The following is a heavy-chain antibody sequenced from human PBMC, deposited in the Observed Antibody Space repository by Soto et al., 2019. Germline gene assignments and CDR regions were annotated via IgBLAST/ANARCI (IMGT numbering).Heavy chain of an antibody. CDR2: IYYTGST. J-gene: IGHJ4*02. V-gene: IGHV4-59*08. CDR1: GGSISSYY. CDR3: ARRDYADYGGFFDF. D-gene: IGHD4-17*01. Sequence: PSETLSLTCTVSGGSISSYYWSWIRQPPGKGLEWIGYIYYTGSTNFNPSLKSRVTMSVDTSKNQFSLKLTSVTAADTAVYYCARRDYADYGGFFDFWGQGTLVTVS.